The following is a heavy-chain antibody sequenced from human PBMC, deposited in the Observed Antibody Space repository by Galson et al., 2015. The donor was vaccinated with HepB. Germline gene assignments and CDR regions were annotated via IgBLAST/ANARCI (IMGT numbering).Heavy chain of an antibody. CDR1: GFTFSTYW. CDR2: INQDGNEK. D-gene: IGHD1-26*01. Sequence: SLRLSCAASGFTFSTYWMSWVRQAPGKGLEWVANINQDGNEKYYVDSVKGRFTIPRDNAKNSLYLQMNSLSADDTAMYYCARGSRGVGYWGQGTLVTVSS. V-gene: IGHV3-7*01. J-gene: IGHJ4*02. CDR3: ARGSRGVGY.